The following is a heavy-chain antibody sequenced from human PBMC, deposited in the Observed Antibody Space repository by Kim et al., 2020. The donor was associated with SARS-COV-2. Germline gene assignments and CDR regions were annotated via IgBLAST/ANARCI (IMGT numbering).Heavy chain of an antibody. CDR3: VKDDSCFVRFSWYFDL. CDR2: IYHSGGT. Sequence: SETLSLTCNVSGYSISSGYYWGGSRQPPGKLLEGIGIIYHSGGTYYNPSLKSRVTISVDTSKNQFSLQLSSVTAADTAIYYCVKDDSCFVRFSWYFDLWG. J-gene: IGHJ2*01. D-gene: IGHD3-22*01. V-gene: IGHV4-38-2*02. CDR1: GYSISSGYY.